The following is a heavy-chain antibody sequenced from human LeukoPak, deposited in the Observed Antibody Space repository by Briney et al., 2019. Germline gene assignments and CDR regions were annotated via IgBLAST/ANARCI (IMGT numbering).Heavy chain of an antibody. CDR3: AKDRCSNGIGCYYYYMDV. CDR1: GFTFSTYG. Sequence: QPGGSLRLSCAASGFTFSTYGMHWVRQAPGKGLEWVSFIRYVGINKYYADSVKGRFSISRDSSKNILYLQMNSLRAEDTAVYYCAKDRCSNGIGCYYYYMDVWGKGTTVTISS. J-gene: IGHJ6*03. CDR2: IRYVGINK. V-gene: IGHV3-30*02. D-gene: IGHD2-8*01.